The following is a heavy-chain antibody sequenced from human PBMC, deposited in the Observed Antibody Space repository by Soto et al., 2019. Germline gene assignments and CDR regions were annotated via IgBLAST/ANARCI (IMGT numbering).Heavy chain of an antibody. Sequence: TLSLTCAVSGGSISSGGYSWSWIRQPPGKGLEWIGYIYYSGSTYYNPSLKSRLTISVDTSKNQFSLKLSSVTAADTAVYYCARSVFPWGQGTLVTVSS. CDR3: ARSVFP. CDR1: GGSISSGGYS. J-gene: IGHJ5*02. CDR2: IYYSGST. V-gene: IGHV4-31*11.